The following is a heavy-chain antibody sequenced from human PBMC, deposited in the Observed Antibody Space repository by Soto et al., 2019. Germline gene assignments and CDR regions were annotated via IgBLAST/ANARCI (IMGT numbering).Heavy chain of an antibody. J-gene: IGHJ6*02. Sequence: QVQLVQSGAEVKKPGASVKVSCKASGDTFTNYDIKWVRQATGKGLERMGWMNPNSGNTGYAQKFQGRVTMIRNTSISTAYMELSRLRSEDTAVYYCARGRNSMDVWGQGTTFTVSS. V-gene: IGHV1-8*01. CDR1: GDTFTNYD. CDR2: MNPNSGNT. CDR3: ARGRNSMDV.